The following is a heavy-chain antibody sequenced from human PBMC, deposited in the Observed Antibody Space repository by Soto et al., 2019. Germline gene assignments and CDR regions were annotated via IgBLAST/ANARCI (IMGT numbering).Heavy chain of an antibody. CDR2: MNPNSGNT. J-gene: IGHJ5*02. V-gene: IGHV1-8*01. CDR1: GYTFTSYD. CDR3: ARVIEDFWSGYYKKARNLFDP. Sequence: ASVKVSCKASGYTFTSYDINWVRQATGQGLEWMGWMNPNSGNTGYAQKFQGRVTMTRNTSISTAYMELSSLRSEDTAVYYCARVIEDFWSGYYKKARNLFDPWGQGTLVTVSS. D-gene: IGHD3-3*01.